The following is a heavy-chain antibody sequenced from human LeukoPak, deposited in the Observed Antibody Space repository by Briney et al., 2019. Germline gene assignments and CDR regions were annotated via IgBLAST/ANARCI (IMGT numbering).Heavy chain of an antibody. D-gene: IGHD2-2*01. J-gene: IGHJ4*02. CDR1: GGSFSGYY. Sequence: SETLSLTCAVYGGSFSGYYWSWIRQPPGKGLEWIGEINHSGSTNYNPSLKSRVTISVDTSKNQFSLKLSSVTAADTAVYYCARDGSSTSPQFDYWGQGTLATVSS. CDR3: ARDGSSTSPQFDY. CDR2: INHSGST. V-gene: IGHV4-34*01.